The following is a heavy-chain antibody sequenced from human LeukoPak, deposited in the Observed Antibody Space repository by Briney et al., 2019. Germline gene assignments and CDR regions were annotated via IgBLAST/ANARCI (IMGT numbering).Heavy chain of an antibody. CDR1: GDSVTSHG. CDR2: AYASGDN. J-gene: IGHJ4*01. D-gene: IGHD3-10*01. V-gene: IGHV4-59*02. Sequence: SETLSLSCSVSGDSVTSHGWSWVQQPPGKGLEWIGYAYASGDNSDNCNPSLKSRITISIDTSRNQFSLKLNSVTAADTAFYYCAKDNRGSLDFWGKGTLVTVSS. CDR3: AKDNRGSLDF.